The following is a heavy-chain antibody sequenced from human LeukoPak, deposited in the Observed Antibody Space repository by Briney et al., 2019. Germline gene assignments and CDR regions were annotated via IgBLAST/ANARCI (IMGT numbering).Heavy chain of an antibody. D-gene: IGHD6-13*01. V-gene: IGHV1-18*01. CDR3: ARWQEQLVTDAFDI. J-gene: IGHJ3*02. CDR1: GYTFTSYG. CDR2: ISAYNGNT. Sequence: ASVEVSCKASGYTFTSYGISWVRQAPGQGLEWMGWISAYNGNTNYAQKLQGRVTMTTDTSTSTAYMELRSLRSDDTAVYYCARWQEQLVTDAFDIWGQGTMVTVSS.